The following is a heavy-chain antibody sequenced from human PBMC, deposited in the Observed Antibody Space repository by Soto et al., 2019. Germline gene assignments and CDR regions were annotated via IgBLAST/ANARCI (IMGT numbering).Heavy chain of an antibody. CDR2: ISVNNGNT. V-gene: IGHV1-18*01. CDR3: ARDRNIEVAGAQPLLP. CDR1: GYTFSSYG. J-gene: IGHJ4*02. D-gene: IGHD6-19*01. Sequence: HVQLVQSGAEVKKPGASVKVSCKTSGYTFSSYGVSWVRQAPGQGLEWMGWISVNNGNTKYAQKVLGRVTMTTDTSTSTAYMELRSLRSDDTAVYYCARDRNIEVAGAQPLLPWGQGTLVTVSS.